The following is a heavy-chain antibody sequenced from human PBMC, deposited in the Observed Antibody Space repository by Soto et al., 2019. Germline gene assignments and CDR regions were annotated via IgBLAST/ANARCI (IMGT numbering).Heavy chain of an antibody. J-gene: IGHJ6*02. CDR3: AKDLDIVVVGGLDV. V-gene: IGHV3-74*03. CDR1: GFTFSNHW. CDR2: IKSDGSST. D-gene: IGHD2-15*01. Sequence: GGSLRLSCAASGFTFSNHWMHWVRQAPGKGLMWVSRIKSDGSSTKYADSVKGRFTISRDNAKSTLYLQMNSLRAEVTAVYYCAKDLDIVVVGGLDVWGQGTTVTVSS.